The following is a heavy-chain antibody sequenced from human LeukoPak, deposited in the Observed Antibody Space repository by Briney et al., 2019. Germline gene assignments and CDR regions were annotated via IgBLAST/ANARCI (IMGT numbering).Heavy chain of an antibody. CDR2: INWNGGST. J-gene: IGHJ6*03. CDR1: GFTLDDYG. Sequence: GGSLRLSCAASGFTLDDYGMSWVRQAPGKGLEWVSDINWNGGSTGYVDSVKGRFTISRDNAKNSLFLHMNSLRVEDTAVYYCARTTEGYAGGPGYSYYYYMDVWGKGTTVTISS. D-gene: IGHD5-12*01. CDR3: ARTTEGYAGGPGYSYYYYMDV. V-gene: IGHV3-20*04.